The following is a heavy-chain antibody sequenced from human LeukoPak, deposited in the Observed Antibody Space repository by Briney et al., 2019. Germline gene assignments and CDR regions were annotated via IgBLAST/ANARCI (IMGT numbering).Heavy chain of an antibody. CDR1: GYTFTSYG. D-gene: IGHD1-26*01. Sequence: ASVKVSCKASGYTFTSYGISWVRQAPGQGLEWMGWISAYNGNTNYAQKFQGRVSMTADTSTSTAYMELRSLRSDDTAVYYCARSGRGTYYYVDLWGQGTLVTVSS. J-gene: IGHJ4*02. CDR3: ARSGRGTYYYVDL. CDR2: ISAYNGNT. V-gene: IGHV1-18*01.